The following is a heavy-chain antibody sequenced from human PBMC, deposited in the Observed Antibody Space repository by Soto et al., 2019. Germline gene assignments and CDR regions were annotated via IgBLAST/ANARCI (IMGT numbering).Heavy chain of an antibody. CDR1: GGTFNSYD. D-gene: IGHD3-22*01. J-gene: IGHJ5*02. Sequence: ASVKVSCTASGGTFNSYDINWVRQAPGQGLEWMGGIIPIVETPKYAQKFQGRVTITADESTNTVYMELSSLRSEDTAMYYCARLSRPNYYDTSGFFKDNWFDPWGQGTLVIVSS. CDR2: IIPIVETP. CDR3: ARLSRPNYYDTSGFFKDNWFDP. V-gene: IGHV1-69*01.